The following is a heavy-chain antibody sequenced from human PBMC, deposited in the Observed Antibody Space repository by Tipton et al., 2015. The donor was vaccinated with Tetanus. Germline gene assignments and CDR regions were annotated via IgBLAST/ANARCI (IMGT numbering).Heavy chain of an antibody. CDR2: IFYNGDT. CDR3: VRSHVFRLTLFGEEIPRSGRFDP. J-gene: IGHJ5*02. V-gene: IGHV4-61*03. Sequence: TLSLTCTVSGGSVRSGSYYWNWIRQSPGKGLEWLGNIFYNGDTDYNPSLRGRATISLDKAKNHFSLRLRSVTAADTALYYCVRSHVFRLTLFGEEIPRSGRFDPWGQGTLVTVSS. D-gene: IGHD3-3*01. CDR1: GGSVRSGSYY.